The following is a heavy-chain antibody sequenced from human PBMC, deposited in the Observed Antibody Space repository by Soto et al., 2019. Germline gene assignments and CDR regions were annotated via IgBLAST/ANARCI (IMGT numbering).Heavy chain of an antibody. CDR3: ARDTPYCGGDCYGFDI. V-gene: IGHV4-34*01. CDR1: GGSFSGYY. CDR2: INHSGST. D-gene: IGHD2-21*02. J-gene: IGHJ3*02. Sequence: SETLSLTCAVYGGSFSGYYWNWIRQPPGKGLEWIGEINHSGSTNYNPSLKSRVTISLDTSKNQFSLKLSSVTAADTAVYYCARDTPYCGGDCYGFDIWGQGTTVTVSS.